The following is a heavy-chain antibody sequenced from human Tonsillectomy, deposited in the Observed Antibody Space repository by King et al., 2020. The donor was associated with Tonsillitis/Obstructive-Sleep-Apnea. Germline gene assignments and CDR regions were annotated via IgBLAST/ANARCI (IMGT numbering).Heavy chain of an antibody. CDR3: ARHLYYYDSSGYTLDY. Sequence: LQLQESGPGLVKPSETLSLTCAVSGGSISSSSYYWGWIRQPPGKELEWIGCIYYSGSTHYNPSLKSRVTISVDTSKNQFSLKLSPVTAADTAVYYCARHLYYYDSSGYTLDYWGQGTLVTVSS. V-gene: IGHV4-39*01. CDR1: GGSISSSSYY. J-gene: IGHJ4*02. D-gene: IGHD3-22*01. CDR2: IYYSGST.